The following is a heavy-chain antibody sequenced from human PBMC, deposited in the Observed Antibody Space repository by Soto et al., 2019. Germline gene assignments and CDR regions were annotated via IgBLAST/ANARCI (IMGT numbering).Heavy chain of an antibody. Sequence: QVQLQESGPGLVKPSQTLSLTCTVSGGSISSGDYYWSWIRQHPGKGLEWIGSIYYSGSTYYNPSLKSRVTISVDTSKNQFALKLNSVTAADTAVYYCASRHSSPYFYYWGQGTLVTVSS. CDR1: GGSISSGDYY. CDR3: ASRHSSPYFYY. J-gene: IGHJ4*02. V-gene: IGHV4-30-4*01. CDR2: IYYSGST. D-gene: IGHD6-13*01.